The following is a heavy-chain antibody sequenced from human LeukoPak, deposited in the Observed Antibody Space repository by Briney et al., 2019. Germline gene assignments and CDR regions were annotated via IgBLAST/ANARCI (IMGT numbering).Heavy chain of an antibody. CDR2: INPSGGST. D-gene: IGHD3-22*01. V-gene: IGHV1-46*01. Sequence: GASVKVSCKASGYTFTSYYMHWVRQAPGQGLEWMGIINPSGGSTSYAQKFQGRVTMTRDMSTSIVYMELSSLRSDDTAVYYCAREFSITMIVGLDYWGQGTLVTVSS. CDR3: AREFSITMIVGLDY. J-gene: IGHJ4*02. CDR1: GYTFTSYY.